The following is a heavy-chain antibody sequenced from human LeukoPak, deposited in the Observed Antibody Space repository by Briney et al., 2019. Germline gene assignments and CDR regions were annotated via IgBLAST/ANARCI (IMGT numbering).Heavy chain of an antibody. CDR3: ATVSVVVVPAAFDY. CDR1: GYTLTELS. J-gene: IGHJ4*02. Sequence: ASVMVSCKVSGYTLTELSMHWVRQAPGKGLEWMGGFDPEDGETIYAQKFQGRVTMTEDTSTDTAYMELSSLRSEDTAVYYCATVSVVVVPAAFDYWGQGTLVTVSS. V-gene: IGHV1-24*01. D-gene: IGHD2-2*01. CDR2: FDPEDGET.